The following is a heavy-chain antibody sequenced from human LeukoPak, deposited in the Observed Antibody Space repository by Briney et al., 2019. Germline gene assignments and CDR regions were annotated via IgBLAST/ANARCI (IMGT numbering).Heavy chain of an antibody. CDR1: GFTFSSYA. CDR3: AKDAAWELLLDY. D-gene: IGHD1-26*01. V-gene: IGHV3-23*01. CDR2: ISGSGGST. J-gene: IGHJ4*02. Sequence: GGSLRLSCAASGFTFSSYAMSWVRQAPGKELEWVSAISGSGGSTYYADSVKGRFTISRDNSKNTPYLQMNSLRAEDTAVYYCAKDAAWELLLDYWGQGTLVTVSS.